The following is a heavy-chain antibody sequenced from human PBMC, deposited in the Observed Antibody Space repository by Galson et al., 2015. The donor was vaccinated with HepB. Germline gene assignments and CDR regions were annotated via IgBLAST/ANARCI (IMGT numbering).Heavy chain of an antibody. CDR3: VREGIWGAFDI. Sequence: SCKASGYTFTGYYIHWVRQAPGQGLEWMGRITPRSGGTKYAQKFEGRVTMTRDTSISTAYMELSRLTSDDTVVYYCVREGIWGAFDIWGQGTMVTVSS. CDR2: ITPRSGGT. J-gene: IGHJ3*02. CDR1: GYTFTGYY. D-gene: IGHD3-16*01. V-gene: IGHV1-2*05.